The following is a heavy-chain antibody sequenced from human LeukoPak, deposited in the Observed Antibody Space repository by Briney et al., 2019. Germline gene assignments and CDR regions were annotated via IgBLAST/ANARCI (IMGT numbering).Heavy chain of an antibody. Sequence: GSLRLSCEASGFTFGTFWMSWVRQAPGKGLEWVANINQGGETDYVDSVKGRFTISRDNAKNSLYLQMNSLRAEDTAVYYCARDRLDYYDSSGYYYMDVWGKGTTVTVSS. CDR1: GFTFGTFW. CDR3: ARDRLDYYDSSGYYYMDV. J-gene: IGHJ6*03. CDR2: INQGGET. D-gene: IGHD3-22*01. V-gene: IGHV3-7*01.